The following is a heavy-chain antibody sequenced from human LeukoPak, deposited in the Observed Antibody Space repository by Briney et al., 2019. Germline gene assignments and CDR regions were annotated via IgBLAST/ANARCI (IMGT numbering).Heavy chain of an antibody. CDR2: IYYSGST. D-gene: IGHD3-22*01. CDR1: GVSISSYY. CDR3: ARGGSYYYDSSGYYDY. Sequence: SETLSLTCTVSGVSISSYYWSWIRQPPGKGLEWLGYIYYSGSTNYNPSLKSRVTISVDTSKNQFSLKLSSVTAADTAVYYCARGGSYYYDSSGYYDYWGQGTLVTVSS. J-gene: IGHJ4*02. V-gene: IGHV4-59*01.